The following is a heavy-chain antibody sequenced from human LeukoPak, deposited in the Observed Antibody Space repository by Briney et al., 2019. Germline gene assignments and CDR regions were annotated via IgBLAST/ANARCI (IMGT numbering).Heavy chain of an antibody. CDR1: GGTFSSYA. CDR2: IIPIFGTA. Sequence: GASVKVSCKASGGTFSSYAISWVRQAPGQGLEWMGGIIPIFGTAHYAQKFQGRVTITADESTSTAYMELSSLRSEDTAVYYCARDGSWYYYDSSGLRDAFDIWGQGTMVAVSS. D-gene: IGHD3-22*01. CDR3: ARDGSWYYYDSSGLRDAFDI. J-gene: IGHJ3*02. V-gene: IGHV1-69*13.